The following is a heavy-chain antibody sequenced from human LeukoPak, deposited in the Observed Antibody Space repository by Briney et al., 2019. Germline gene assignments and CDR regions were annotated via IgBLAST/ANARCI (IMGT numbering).Heavy chain of an antibody. V-gene: IGHV4-61*02. Sequence: SETLSLTCTVSGGSISSGSYYWSWIRQPAGKGLEWIGRIYSSGSTYYNPSLKSRVTISIDTSENRFSLKLSSVTAADTAVYYCARAHYYYYYMDVWAKGTTVTVSS. J-gene: IGHJ6*03. CDR3: ARAHYYYYYMDV. CDR1: GGSISSGSYY. CDR2: IYSSGST.